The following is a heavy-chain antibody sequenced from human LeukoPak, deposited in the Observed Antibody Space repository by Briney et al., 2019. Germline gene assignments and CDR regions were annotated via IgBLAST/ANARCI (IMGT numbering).Heavy chain of an antibody. Sequence: GGSLRLSCAASGFTFNIYSMNWVRQAPGKGLEWVAVISYDGSNKYYADSVKGRFTISRDDSKNTLYLQMNSLRAEDTAVYYCAKVVSYGGNSPVGYDAFDIWGRGTMVTVSS. CDR1: GFTFNIYS. J-gene: IGHJ3*02. D-gene: IGHD4-23*01. CDR3: AKVVSYGGNSPVGYDAFDI. V-gene: IGHV3-30*18. CDR2: ISYDGSNK.